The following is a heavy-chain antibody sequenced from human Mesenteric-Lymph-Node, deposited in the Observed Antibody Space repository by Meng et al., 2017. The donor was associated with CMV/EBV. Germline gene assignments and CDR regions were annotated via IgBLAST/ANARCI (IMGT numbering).Heavy chain of an antibody. V-gene: IGHV4-59*12. J-gene: IGHJ4*02. CDR1: GGSISPYY. Sequence: SETLSLTCTVSGGSISPYYWSWIRQAPGKGLEWIGYIYYSGSVDYNPSLKSRVTISVDTSKNLFSLKLSSVTAADTAVYYCASGGYDFWSGYRILDYWGQGTLVTVSS. CDR3: ASGGYDFWSGYRILDY. D-gene: IGHD3-3*01. CDR2: IYYSGSV.